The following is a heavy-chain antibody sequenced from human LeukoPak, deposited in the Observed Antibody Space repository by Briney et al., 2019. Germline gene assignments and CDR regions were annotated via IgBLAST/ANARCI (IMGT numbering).Heavy chain of an antibody. CDR2: IYTSGST. Sequence: SETLSLTCTVSGGSISSYYWSWIRQPAGKGLEWIGRIYTSGSTNYNPSLKSRVTMSVDTSKNQFSLKLSSVTAADTAVYYCARDNYPNYYDSSGYYYYYYMDVWGKGTTVTVSS. J-gene: IGHJ6*03. CDR3: ARDNYPNYYDSSGYYYYYYMDV. CDR1: GGSISSYY. D-gene: IGHD3-22*01. V-gene: IGHV4-4*07.